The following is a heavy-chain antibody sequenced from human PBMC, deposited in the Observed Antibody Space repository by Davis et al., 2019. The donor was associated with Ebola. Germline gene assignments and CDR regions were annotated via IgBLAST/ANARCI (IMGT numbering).Heavy chain of an antibody. CDR2: INGDGSST. Sequence: GESLKIPCATSGFTFSSCWMHWVRQAPGKGLVWVSRINGDGSSTNYADSVKGRFTISRDNAKSTLYLQVNSLRAEDTAVYYCVRGGRYSYGAFDYWGQGTLVTVSS. CDR3: VRGGRYSYGAFDY. V-gene: IGHV3-74*01. CDR1: GFTFSSCW. D-gene: IGHD5-18*01. J-gene: IGHJ4*02.